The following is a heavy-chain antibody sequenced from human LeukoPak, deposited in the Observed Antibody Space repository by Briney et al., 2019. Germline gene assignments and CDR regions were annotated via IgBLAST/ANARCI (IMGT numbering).Heavy chain of an antibody. Sequence: PGGSLRLSCAATGLRFCDYYMSWIRQARGKALEGVAYISRTGNSIFYADSVKGRLTISRDHAKNSLSLQLNSLRAEDTAVYYCAKGGIRYGYWFDHWGQGTLVTVSS. D-gene: IGHD3-10*01. CDR2: ISRTGNSI. J-gene: IGHJ5*02. V-gene: IGHV3-11*01. CDR1: GLRFCDYY. CDR3: AKGGIRYGYWFDH.